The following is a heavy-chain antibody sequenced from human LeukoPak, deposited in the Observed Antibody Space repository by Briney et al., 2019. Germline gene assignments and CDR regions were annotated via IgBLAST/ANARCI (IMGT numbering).Heavy chain of an antibody. CDR3: ARMDITFFDY. D-gene: IGHD2-2*03. J-gene: IGHJ4*02. CDR2: IYYSGST. V-gene: IGHV4-59*01. Sequence: PSETLSRTCTVSGGSISSYYWSWIRQPPGKGLEWIGYIYYSGSTNYNPSLKSRVTISVDTSKNQFSLKLSSVTAADTAVYYCARMDITFFDYWGQGTLVTVSS. CDR1: GGSISSYY.